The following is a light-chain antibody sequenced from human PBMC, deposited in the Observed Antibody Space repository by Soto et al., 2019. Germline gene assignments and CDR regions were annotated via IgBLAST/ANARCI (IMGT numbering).Light chain of an antibody. CDR1: SSNIGAGYD. CDR2: DND. CDR3: QSYDSSLSGSV. V-gene: IGLV1-40*01. Sequence: QSVLAQPPSVSGAPGQRVTISSTGSSSNIGAGYDVHWYQQLPGTAPKLLIYDNDNRPSGVPDRFSGSRSGTSASLAITGLQAEDEADYYCQSYDSSLSGSVFGGGTKLTVL. J-gene: IGLJ2*01.